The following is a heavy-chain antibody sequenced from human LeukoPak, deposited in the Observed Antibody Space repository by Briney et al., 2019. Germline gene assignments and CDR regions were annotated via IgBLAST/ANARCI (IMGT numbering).Heavy chain of an antibody. V-gene: IGHV3-21*01. D-gene: IGHD6-19*01. J-gene: IGHJ5*02. CDR3: ARVCLYSSGWYSGAMGIAWFDP. CDR1: GFTFSSYS. Sequence: PGGSLRLSCAASGFTFSSYSMNWVRQAPGKGLEWVSSISSSSSYIYYADSVKGRFTISRDNAKNSLYLQMNSLRAEDTAVYYCARVCLYSSGWYSGAMGIAWFDPWGQGTLVTVSS. CDR2: ISSSSSYI.